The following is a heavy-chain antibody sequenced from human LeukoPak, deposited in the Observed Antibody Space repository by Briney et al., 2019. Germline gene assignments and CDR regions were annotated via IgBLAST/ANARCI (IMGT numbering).Heavy chain of an antibody. V-gene: IGHV4-59*12. J-gene: IGHJ4*02. CDR3: ARERTGITIFGVVDY. CDR2: IYYSGST. Sequence: SETLSLTCTVSGGSISSYYWSWIRQPPGKGLEWIRYIYYSGSTNYNPSLKSRVTISVDTSKNQFSLKLSSVTAADTAVYYCARERTGITIFGVVDYWGQGTLVTVSS. CDR1: GGSISSYY. D-gene: IGHD3-3*01.